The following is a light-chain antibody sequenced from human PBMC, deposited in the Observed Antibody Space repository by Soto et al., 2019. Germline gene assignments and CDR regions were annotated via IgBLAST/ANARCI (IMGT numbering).Light chain of an antibody. CDR1: QRVSSN. Sequence: EIVMTQSPATLSVSPGERATLSCRASQRVSSNLAWYQQKPGQAPRLLIYGASTRATGIPARFSGSGSGTEVTLTISSLQSEDFPVYDCQQYNNGWTFGQGTKVEIK. CDR3: QQYNNGWT. J-gene: IGKJ1*01. V-gene: IGKV3-15*01. CDR2: GAS.